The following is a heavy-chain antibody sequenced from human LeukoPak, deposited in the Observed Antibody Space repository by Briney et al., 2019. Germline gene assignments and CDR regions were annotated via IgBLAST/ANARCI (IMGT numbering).Heavy chain of an antibody. J-gene: IGHJ3*02. Sequence: GGSLRLSCAASGFTVSSNYMSWVRQAPGQGLEWVSVIYSGGSTYYADSVKGRFTISRDNSKNTLYLQMNSLRAEDTAVYYCARVLPSGADAFDTWGQGTMVTVSS. CDR3: ARVLPSGADAFDT. V-gene: IGHV3-53*01. D-gene: IGHD3-10*01. CDR2: IYSGGST. CDR1: GFTVSSNY.